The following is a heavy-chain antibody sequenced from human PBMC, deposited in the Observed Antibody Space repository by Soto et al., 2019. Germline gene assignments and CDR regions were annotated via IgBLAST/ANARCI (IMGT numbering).Heavy chain of an antibody. Sequence: QVQLVQSGAELKKPGSSVKVSCKASGGTFSSYAISWVRQAPGQGLEWMGGIIPIFGTANYAQKFQGRVTITADKSTSTAYMERSSLRSEDTAVYYCARHPGAVPAAILTEYYYYYGMDVWGQVTTVTVSS. CDR1: GGTFSSYA. CDR3: ARHPGAVPAAILTEYYYYYGMDV. J-gene: IGHJ6*02. D-gene: IGHD2-2*01. CDR2: IIPIFGTA. V-gene: IGHV1-69*06.